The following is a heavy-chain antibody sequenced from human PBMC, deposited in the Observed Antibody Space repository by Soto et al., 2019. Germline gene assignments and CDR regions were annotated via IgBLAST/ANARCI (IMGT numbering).Heavy chain of an antibody. J-gene: IGHJ5*02. Sequence: SVKVSCKESGGTFSSYAIAWVRQAPGQGLEWMGGIIPIFGIPNYAQKFQGRVTITADESTNTAYMELSSLRSDDTAVYYCAKAAQTRFNWNDLGNWFDPWGQGTLVTVSS. D-gene: IGHD1-1*01. CDR3: AKAAQTRFNWNDLGNWFDP. V-gene: IGHV1-69*13. CDR1: GGTFSSYA. CDR2: IIPIFGIP.